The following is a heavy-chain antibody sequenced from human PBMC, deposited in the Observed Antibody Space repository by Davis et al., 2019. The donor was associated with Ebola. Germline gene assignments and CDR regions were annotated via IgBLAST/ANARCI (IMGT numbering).Heavy chain of an antibody. V-gene: IGHV3-30-3*01. J-gene: IGHJ6*02. Sequence: GGSLRLSCAASGFTFSSYAMHWVRQAPGKGLEWVAVISHDGSNKYYADSVKGRFTISRDNSKNTLYLQMNSLRAEDTAVYYCASASGYYYYYGMDVWGQGTTVTVSS. D-gene: IGHD3-10*01. CDR2: ISHDGSNK. CDR3: ASASGYYYYYGMDV. CDR1: GFTFSSYA.